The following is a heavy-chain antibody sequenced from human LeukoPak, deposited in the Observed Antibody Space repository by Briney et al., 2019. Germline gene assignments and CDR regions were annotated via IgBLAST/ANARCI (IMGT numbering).Heavy chain of an antibody. Sequence: GGSLRLSCAASGFTFSNYWMHRVRQAPGKGLGWVSRINSDGSVTTYADSVKGRFTISRDNARNRLYLQMNSLRADDTAVYYCARSTYGDYAYWGQGTLVTVSS. CDR2: INSDGSVT. V-gene: IGHV3-74*01. CDR3: ARSTYGDYAY. J-gene: IGHJ4*02. CDR1: GFTFSNYW. D-gene: IGHD4-17*01.